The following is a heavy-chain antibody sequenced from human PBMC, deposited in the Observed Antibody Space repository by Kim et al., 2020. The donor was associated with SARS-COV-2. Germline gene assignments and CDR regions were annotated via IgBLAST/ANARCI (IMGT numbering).Heavy chain of an antibody. CDR2: IYYSGST. CDR1: GGSISSYY. J-gene: IGHJ2*01. Sequence: SETLSRTCTVSGGSISSYYWSWIRQPPGKGLEWIGYIYYSGSTNYNPSLKSRVTISVDTSKNQFSLKLSSVTAADTAVYYCARSGSGSYYNVWYFDLWGRGTLVTVSS. CDR3: ARSGSGSYYNVWYFDL. D-gene: IGHD3-10*01. V-gene: IGHV4-59*01.